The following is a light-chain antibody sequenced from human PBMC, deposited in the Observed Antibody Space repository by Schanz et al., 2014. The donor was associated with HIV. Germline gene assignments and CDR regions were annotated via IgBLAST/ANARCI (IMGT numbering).Light chain of an antibody. CDR2: ADI. V-gene: IGLV1-47*02. J-gene: IGLJ3*02. CDR1: SSNIGSNA. CDR3: AAWDDSLSGRV. Sequence: QSVLTQPPSASGTPGQRVTISCSGSSSNIGSNAVNWYQQLPGTAPKLLIQADIQRPSGVPDRFSGSKSGTSASLAISGLRFEDEADYYCAAWDDSLSGRVFGGGTKLTVL.